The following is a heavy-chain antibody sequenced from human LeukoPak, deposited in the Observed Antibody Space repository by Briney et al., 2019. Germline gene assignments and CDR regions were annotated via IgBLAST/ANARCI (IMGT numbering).Heavy chain of an antibody. V-gene: IGHV7-4-1*02. CDR3: ARKYSSDYYYHETLIAFDI. CDR1: GYTFTNYA. CDR2: INTNTGNP. Sequence: EASVKLSCKASGYTFTNYAMNWVRQAPGQGLEWMGWINTNTGNPTYAQGFTGRFVFSLDTSVSTAYLQISSLKAEDTAVYYCARKYSSDYYYHETLIAFDIWGQGTMVTVSS. D-gene: IGHD3-22*01. J-gene: IGHJ3*02.